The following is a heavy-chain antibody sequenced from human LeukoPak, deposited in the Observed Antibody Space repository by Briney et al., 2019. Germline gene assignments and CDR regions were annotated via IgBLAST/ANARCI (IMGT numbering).Heavy chain of an antibody. V-gene: IGHV4-38-2*01. Sequence: SETLSLTCAVSGYSISSGYYRGWIRQPPGKGLEWIGSIYHSGSTYYNPSLKSRVTISVDTSKNQFSLKLSSVTAADTAVYYCARHRKYYDSWSGYPASWWFDPWGQGTLVTVSS. J-gene: IGHJ5*02. CDR3: ARHRKYYDSWSGYPASWWFDP. D-gene: IGHD3-3*01. CDR1: GYSISSGYY. CDR2: IYHSGST.